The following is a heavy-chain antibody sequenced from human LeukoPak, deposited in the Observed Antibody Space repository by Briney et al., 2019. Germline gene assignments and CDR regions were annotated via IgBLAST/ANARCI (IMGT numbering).Heavy chain of an antibody. CDR3: ARGEAVAGTQMGY. D-gene: IGHD6-19*01. V-gene: IGHV3-23*01. J-gene: IGHJ4*02. Sequence: GGSLRLSCAASGFTFASYGINWVRQAPGKGLEWVSGITPSGGASYYADSVKGRFTISRDNAKNSLYLQMNSLRAEDTAVYYCARGEAVAGTQMGYWGQGTLVTVSS. CDR1: GFTFASYG. CDR2: ITPSGGAS.